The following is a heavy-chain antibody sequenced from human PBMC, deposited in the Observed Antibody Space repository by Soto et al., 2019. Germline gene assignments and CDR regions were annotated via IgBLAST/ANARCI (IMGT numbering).Heavy chain of an antibody. Sequence: PSETLSLTCTVSGGSISSYYWSWIRQPPGKGLEWIGYIYYSGSTNYNPSLKSRVTISVDTSKNQFSLKLSSVTAADTAVYYCARSYYYYYGMDVWGQGTKVTVSS. J-gene: IGHJ6*02. V-gene: IGHV4-59*01. CDR3: ARSYYYYYGMDV. CDR1: GGSISSYY. CDR2: IYYSGST.